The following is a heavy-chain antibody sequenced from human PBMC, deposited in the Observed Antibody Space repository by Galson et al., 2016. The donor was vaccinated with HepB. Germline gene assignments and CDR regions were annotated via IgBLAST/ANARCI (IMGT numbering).Heavy chain of an antibody. Sequence: QSGAEVKKPGESLKISCKGSGYSFTSHLIAWVRQMPGKGLEWMGVIYPGDSDTRYSPSFEGQVTISADKSISTAYLQWRSLKSSDTAMYYCARPGVGVPADKHAYYGLDVWGQGTTVTVSS. V-gene: IGHV5-51*01. D-gene: IGHD2-2*01. CDR3: ARPGVGVPADKHAYYGLDV. CDR2: IYPGDSDT. J-gene: IGHJ6*02. CDR1: GYSFTSHL.